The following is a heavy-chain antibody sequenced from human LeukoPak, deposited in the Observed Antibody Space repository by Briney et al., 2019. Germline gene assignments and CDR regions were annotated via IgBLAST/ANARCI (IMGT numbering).Heavy chain of an antibody. CDR2: ISLTGET. J-gene: IGHJ6*02. D-gene: IGHD2-15*01. V-gene: IGHV4-4*02. CDR1: GGSISSTNW. Sequence: RPSETLSLTCDVSGGSISSTNWWSWVRQPPGQGLEWIGEISLTGETNYNPSLNGRVTISVDTSKNQFSLKLGSVTAADTAVYYCARQAASLSYYGMDVWGQGTKVTVSS. CDR3: ARQAASLSYYGMDV.